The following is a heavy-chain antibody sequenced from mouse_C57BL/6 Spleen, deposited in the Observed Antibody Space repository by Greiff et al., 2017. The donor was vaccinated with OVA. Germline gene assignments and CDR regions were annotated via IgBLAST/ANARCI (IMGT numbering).Heavy chain of an antibody. Sequence: EVKVVESGGDLVKPGGSLKLSCAASGFTFSSYGMSWVRQTPDKRLEWVATISSGGSYTYYPDSVKGRFTLSRDNAKNTLYLQMSSLKSDDTAMYYCARQGDYGSRDYAMDYWGQGTSVTVSS. V-gene: IGHV5-6*01. CDR3: ARQGDYGSRDYAMDY. D-gene: IGHD1-1*01. CDR1: GFTFSSYG. J-gene: IGHJ4*01. CDR2: ISSGGSYT.